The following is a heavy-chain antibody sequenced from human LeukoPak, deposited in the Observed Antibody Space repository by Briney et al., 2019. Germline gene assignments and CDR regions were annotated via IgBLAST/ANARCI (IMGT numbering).Heavy chain of an antibody. CDR1: GFTISSYA. V-gene: IGHV3-21*05. CDR2: INSSSSYT. D-gene: IGHD3-16*01. J-gene: IGHJ6*04. CDR3: AIDGSMAPKVGDYGMDV. Sequence: GRSLRLSCAASGFTISSYAISWVRHAPGRGLEWGSYINSSSSYTNYADSAKGRFTISRDNAKNSLYLQMNSLRAEEPAVYYCAIDGSMAPKVGDYGMDVWGKGATVTVSS.